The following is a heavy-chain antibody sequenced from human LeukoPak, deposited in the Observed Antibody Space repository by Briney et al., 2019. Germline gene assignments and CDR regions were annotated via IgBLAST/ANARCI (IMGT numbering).Heavy chain of an antibody. D-gene: IGHD1-26*01. Sequence: SETLSLTCTVSGGSISSGDYYWIRIRQPPGQGLEWIVYIYYSGSTYYNPSLKSRVTISVDTSKKQFSLKLSSVTAADTAVYYCARAYSGSYYGDPYYFDYWGQGTLVTVSS. J-gene: IGHJ4*02. CDR3: ARAYSGSYYGDPYYFDY. V-gene: IGHV4-30-4*08. CDR1: GGSISSGDYY. CDR2: IYYSGST.